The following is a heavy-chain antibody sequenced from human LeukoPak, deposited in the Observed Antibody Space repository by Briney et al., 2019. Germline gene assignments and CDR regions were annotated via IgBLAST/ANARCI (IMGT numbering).Heavy chain of an antibody. CDR1: GYSISSGYY. D-gene: IGHD2-2*01. CDR2: IYHSGST. J-gene: IGHJ4*02. Sequence: SETLSLTCAVSGYSISSGYYWGWIRQPPGKGLEWIGSIYHSGSTNYNPSLKSRVTISVDTSKNQFSLKLSSVTAADTAVYYCARITSWTPDYWGQGTLVTVSS. CDR3: ARITSWTPDY. V-gene: IGHV4-38-2*01.